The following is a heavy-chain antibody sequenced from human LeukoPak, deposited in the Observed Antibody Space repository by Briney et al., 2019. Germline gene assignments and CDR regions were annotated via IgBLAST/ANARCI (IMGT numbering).Heavy chain of an antibody. CDR1: GGSISSYD. V-gene: IGHV4-59*12. Sequence: SETLSLTCTGAGGSISSYDLTWVRQTPGNRLEWIAFTNPYNNGRTKYNPSLQSRVTISLDTSKNHFSLQLRSVTAADTAVYYCARLLDYDNSGDPDTFDMWGQGTMVTVSS. CDR3: ARLLDYDNSGDPDTFDM. J-gene: IGHJ3*02. D-gene: IGHD3-22*01. CDR2: TNPYNNGRT.